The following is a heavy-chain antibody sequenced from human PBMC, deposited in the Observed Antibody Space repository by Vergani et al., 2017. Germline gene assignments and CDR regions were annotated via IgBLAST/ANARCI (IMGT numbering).Heavy chain of an antibody. D-gene: IGHD3-3*01. Sequence: EVQLMESGGGLVQPGGSLRLSCAASRFIFSGYAMSWVRQAPGQGLEWISGISGSGTTTYYSDSVKGRFAISRDNSNNTLYLQMNSVRVDDTAVYYCAKSSDFWRGFQGFDSWGQGSLVTVSS. CDR3: AKSSDFWRGFQGFDS. J-gene: IGHJ5*01. V-gene: IGHV3-23*01. CDR1: RFIFSGYA. CDR2: ISGSGTTT.